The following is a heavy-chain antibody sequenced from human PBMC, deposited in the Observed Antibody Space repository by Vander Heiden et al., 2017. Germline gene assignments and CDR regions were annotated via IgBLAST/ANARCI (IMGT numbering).Heavy chain of an antibody. J-gene: IGHJ4*02. V-gene: IGHV3-30*01. CDR2: ISYDGSNK. Sequence: QVQLVWSGGGVVQPVTSLSLSCAASGFTFSSYAMHWVRQAPGKGLEWVAVISYDGSNKYYADSVKGRLTISRDNYKNTLYLQMNSLRAEDTAVYYCARVLYYDSSGDFDYWGQGTLVTVSS. CDR3: ARVLYYDSSGDFDY. CDR1: GFTFSSYA. D-gene: IGHD3-22*01.